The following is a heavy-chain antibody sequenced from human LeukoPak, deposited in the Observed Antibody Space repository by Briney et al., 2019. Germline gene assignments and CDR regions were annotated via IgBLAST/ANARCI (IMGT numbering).Heavy chain of an antibody. J-gene: IGHJ4*02. CDR1: GFTVSSNY. V-gene: IGHV3-53*01. CDR3: ARGLLFGELFSY. D-gene: IGHD3-10*02. CDR2: IYSGGST. Sequence: GGSLRLTCAASGFTVSSNYMSWVRQAPGKGLEWVSVIYSGGSTYYADSVKGRFTISRDNSKNTLYLQMNSLRAEDTAVYYCARGLLFGELFSYWGQGTLVTVSS.